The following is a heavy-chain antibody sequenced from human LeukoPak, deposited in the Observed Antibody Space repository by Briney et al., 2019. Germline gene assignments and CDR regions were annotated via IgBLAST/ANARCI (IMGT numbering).Heavy chain of an antibody. D-gene: IGHD2-21*02. CDR2: ISYDGSNK. J-gene: IGHJ4*02. V-gene: IGHV3-30*18. Sequence: GGSLRLSCAASGFTFSSYGMHWVRQAPGKGLEWVAVISYDGSNKYYAGSVKGRFTISRDNSKNTLYLQMNSLRAEDTAVYYCAKTVYVVTAIRRNLFGGYFDYWGQGTLVTVSS. CDR3: AKTVYVVTAIRRNLFGGYFDY. CDR1: GFTFSSYG.